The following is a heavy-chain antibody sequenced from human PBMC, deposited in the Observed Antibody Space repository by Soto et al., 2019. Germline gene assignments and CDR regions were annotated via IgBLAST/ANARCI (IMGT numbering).Heavy chain of an antibody. Sequence: SETLSLTCTVSGGSINNKYYYWGWVRQPPGKGLEWIASISRSGTTYYNPSLKSRVTKSVDTSRNQFSLTLTSVTAADTAVYYWASQILHVPAFIVYWCQATRVSVAS. CDR3: ASQILHVPAFIVY. V-gene: IGHV4-39*01. CDR2: ISRSGTT. CDR1: GGSINNKYYY. J-gene: IGHJ4*02. D-gene: IGHD1-26*01.